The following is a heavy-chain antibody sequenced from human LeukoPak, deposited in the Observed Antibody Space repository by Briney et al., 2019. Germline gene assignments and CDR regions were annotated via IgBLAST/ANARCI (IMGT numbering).Heavy chain of an antibody. V-gene: IGHV3-7*01. CDR3: ARAIRGSAVDTGDR. CDR1: GFTFSRYW. J-gene: IGHJ4*02. D-gene: IGHD3-10*01. Sequence: GGSLRLSCAASGFTFSRYWMRWVRQAPGKGLEGVANIKNDGSEEYYVDSVKGRFTISRDNARNSLFLQMDSLTVEDTAVYYCARAIRGSAVDTGDRWGQGTLVTVSS. CDR2: IKNDGSEE.